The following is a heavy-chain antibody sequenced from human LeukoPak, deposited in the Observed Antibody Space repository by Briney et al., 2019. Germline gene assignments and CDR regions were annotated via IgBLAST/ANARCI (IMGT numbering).Heavy chain of an antibody. D-gene: IGHD1-26*01. CDR1: GGSISSSSYY. J-gene: IGHJ4*02. V-gene: IGHV4-39*01. CDR3: ARLVGTTRVNY. CDR2: IYYSGST. Sequence: PSETLSLTCTVSGGSISSSSYYWGWIRQPPGKGLEWIGSIYYSGSTYYNPSLKSRLTLSVDTSKNQVSLELSSMTAADTAVYYCARLVGTTRVNYWGQGTLVTVSS.